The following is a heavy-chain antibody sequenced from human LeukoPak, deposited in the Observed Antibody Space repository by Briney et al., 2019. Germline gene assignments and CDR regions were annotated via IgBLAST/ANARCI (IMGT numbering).Heavy chain of an antibody. Sequence: ASVKVSCKASGYTFTGYYMHWVRQAPGQGLEWMGWINPNSGGTNYAQKFQGRVTMTRDTSISTAYMELSRLRSDDTAVYYCARLSIAAAGFDYWGQGTLVTVSS. CDR1: GYTFTGYY. V-gene: IGHV1-2*02. CDR2: INPNSGGT. J-gene: IGHJ4*02. CDR3: ARLSIAAAGFDY. D-gene: IGHD6-6*01.